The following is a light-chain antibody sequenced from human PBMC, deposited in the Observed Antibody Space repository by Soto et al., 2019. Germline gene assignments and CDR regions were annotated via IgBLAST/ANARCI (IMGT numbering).Light chain of an antibody. CDR2: GVS. CDR3: QQYDYWPRT. CDR1: QSVSSK. Sequence: EIVMTQSPATLSVSPGERVTLSFRASQSVSSKLAWYQQKPGQPPRLLIYGVSTRATGIPATFSGSGSGTEFTLTISSLQSEDFAVYYCQQYDYWPRTFGQGTKVDIK. J-gene: IGKJ1*01. V-gene: IGKV3-15*01.